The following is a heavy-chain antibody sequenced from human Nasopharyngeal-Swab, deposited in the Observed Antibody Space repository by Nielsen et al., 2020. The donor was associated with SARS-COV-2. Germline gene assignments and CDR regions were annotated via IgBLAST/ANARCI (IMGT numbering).Heavy chain of an antibody. J-gene: IGHJ6*03. D-gene: IGHD6-13*01. V-gene: IGHV4-59*12. CDR3: ARGRVGSSWYYYYMDV. CDR2: MFKSGYT. Sequence: WIRQPPGKGLEWIGYMFKSGYTNYNPSLKSRLTISVDTSRNEVSLKLRSVTAADTAVYYCARGRVGSSWYYYYMDVWGKGTTVTVSS.